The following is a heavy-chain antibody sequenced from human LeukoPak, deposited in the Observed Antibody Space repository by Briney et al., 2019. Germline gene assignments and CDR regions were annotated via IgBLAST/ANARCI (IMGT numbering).Heavy chain of an antibody. J-gene: IGHJ4*02. CDR3: AVPAAMSDFDY. Sequence: SETLSLTCAVYGGSFSGYYWSWIGQPPGKGLEWIGEINHSGSTNYNPSLKSRVTISVDTSKNQFSLKLSSVTAADTAVYYCAVPAAMSDFDYWGQGTLVTVSS. D-gene: IGHD2-2*01. CDR1: GGSFSGYY. V-gene: IGHV4-34*01. CDR2: INHSGST.